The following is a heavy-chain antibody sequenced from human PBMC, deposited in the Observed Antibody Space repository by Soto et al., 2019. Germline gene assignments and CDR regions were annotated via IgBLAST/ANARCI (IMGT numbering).Heavy chain of an antibody. J-gene: IGHJ4*02. V-gene: IGHV4-59*08. D-gene: IGHD2-15*01. Sequence: ETLSLTCIVSGGSISSYYWSWIRQPPGKGLEWIGYIYYSGSTNYNPSLKSRVTISVDTSKNQFSLKLSSVTAADTAVYYCARRRGSAADYWGQGTLVTGSS. CDR2: IYYSGST. CDR3: ARRRGSAADY. CDR1: GGSISSYY.